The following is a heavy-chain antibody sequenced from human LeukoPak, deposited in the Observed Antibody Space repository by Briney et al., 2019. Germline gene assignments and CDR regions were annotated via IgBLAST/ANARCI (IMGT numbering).Heavy chain of an antibody. CDR2: INPSGGST. CDR3: AGGGGYYRIDY. CDR1: GYTFTSYG. Sequence: GASVKVSCKASGYTFTSYGISWVRQAPGQGLEWMGIINPSGGSTSYAQKFQGRVTMTRDTSTSTVYMELSSLRSEDTAVYYCAGGGGYYRIDYWGQGTLVTVSS. V-gene: IGHV1-46*01. D-gene: IGHD3-22*01. J-gene: IGHJ4*02.